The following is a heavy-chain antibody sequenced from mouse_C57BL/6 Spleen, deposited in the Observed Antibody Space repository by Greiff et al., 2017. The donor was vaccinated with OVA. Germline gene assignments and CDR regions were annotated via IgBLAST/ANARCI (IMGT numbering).Heavy chain of an antibody. V-gene: IGHV1-4*01. D-gene: IGHD2-4*01. J-gene: IGHJ4*01. Sequence: QVQLQQSGAELARPGASVKMSCKASGYTFTSYTMHWVKQRPGQGLEWIGYINPSSGYTKYNQKFKDKATLTADKSSSTAYMQLSSLTSEDSAVYYCASSYDYDGEYYAMDYWGQGTSVTVSS. CDR1: GYTFTSYT. CDR3: ASSYDYDGEYYAMDY. CDR2: INPSSGYT.